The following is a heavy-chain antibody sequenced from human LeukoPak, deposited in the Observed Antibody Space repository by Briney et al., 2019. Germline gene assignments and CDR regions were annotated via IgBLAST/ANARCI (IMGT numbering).Heavy chain of an antibody. D-gene: IGHD5-12*01. V-gene: IGHV3-48*03. CDR1: TFTFSCYE. J-gene: IGHJ4*02. CDR3: ASGYDLPY. Sequence: TGGSLRLSCAASTFTFSCYEMNWVRQAPGKGLEWISYISRSGSTIYYADSVKGRFTISRDNAKNSLYLQMNSLRAEDTAVYYCASGYDLPYWGQGTLVTVSS. CDR2: ISRSGSTI.